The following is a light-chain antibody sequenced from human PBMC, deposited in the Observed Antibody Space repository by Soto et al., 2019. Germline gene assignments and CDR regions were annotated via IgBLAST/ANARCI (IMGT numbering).Light chain of an antibody. J-gene: IGKJ1*01. CDR2: KAS. CDR3: QQYNSYPWT. CDR1: QSVRSW. V-gene: IGKV1-5*03. Sequence: DIQMTQSPSTLSASVGDRVTITCRASQSVRSWLAWYQQKPGKAPKLLIYKASSLESGVPSKFSGSASGTEFTLTISSLQPDDFAIYYCQQYNSYPWTFGQGTKVEIK.